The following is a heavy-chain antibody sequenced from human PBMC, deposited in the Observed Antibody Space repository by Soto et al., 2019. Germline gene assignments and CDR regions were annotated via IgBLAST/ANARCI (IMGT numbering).Heavy chain of an antibody. Sequence: GGSLRLSCAASGFTFSNAWMSWVRQAPGKGLEWVGRIKRKTDGGTTDYAAPVKGRFTISRDDSKNTLYLQMNSLKTEDTAVYYCTTGIVLVIPSGMDFWGQGTTVSVSS. D-gene: IGHD3-22*01. CDR3: TTGIVLVIPSGMDF. V-gene: IGHV3-15*01. J-gene: IGHJ6*02. CDR1: GFTFSNAW. CDR2: IKRKTDGGTT.